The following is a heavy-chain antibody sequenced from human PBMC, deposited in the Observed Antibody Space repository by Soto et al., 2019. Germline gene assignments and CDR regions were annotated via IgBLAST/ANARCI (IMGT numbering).Heavy chain of an antibody. V-gene: IGHV4-39*01. CDR1: GGSASSSSYY. Sequence: SSETLSLTCTVSGGSASSSSYYWGWVRQPPGKGLEWIGSVYYSGSTYYNPSLESRVTISVDKSKNQFSLKLSSVTAADTAVYYCARGLKYSSGRKCYAFDIWGQGTMVTVSS. D-gene: IGHD6-19*01. CDR3: ARGLKYSSGRKCYAFDI. J-gene: IGHJ3*02. CDR2: VYYSGST.